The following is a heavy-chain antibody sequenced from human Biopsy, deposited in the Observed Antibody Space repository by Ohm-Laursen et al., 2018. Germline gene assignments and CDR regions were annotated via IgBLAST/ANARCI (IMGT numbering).Heavy chain of an antibody. CDR3: ARDTPETYDYDNDDNSPFPRRYIDY. J-gene: IGHJ4*02. Sequence: SLRLSCAASGFHFSDYYMSWIRQAPGKGLEWISYIASSGGTTYYVDSVEGRFTISRDNAEKSLYLQMNSLRAEDTAVYYCARDTPETYDYDNDDNSPFPRRYIDYWGQGTLVTVSS. V-gene: IGHV3-11*01. CDR2: IASSGGTT. D-gene: IGHD3-22*01. CDR1: GFHFSDYY.